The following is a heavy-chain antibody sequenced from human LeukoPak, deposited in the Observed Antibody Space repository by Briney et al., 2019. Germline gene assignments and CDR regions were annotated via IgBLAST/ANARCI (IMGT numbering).Heavy chain of an antibody. V-gene: IGHV3-20*04. CDR2: INWNGGST. J-gene: IGHJ4*02. CDR1: GFTFDDYG. D-gene: IGHD1-26*01. Sequence: GGSLRLSCAASGFTFDDYGMSWVRQAPGKGLEWVSGINWNGGSTGYADSVKGRFTISRDNAKNSLYLQMNSLRAEDTALYYCARGGGSYFRQPIDYWGQGTLDTVSS. CDR3: ARGGGSYFRQPIDY.